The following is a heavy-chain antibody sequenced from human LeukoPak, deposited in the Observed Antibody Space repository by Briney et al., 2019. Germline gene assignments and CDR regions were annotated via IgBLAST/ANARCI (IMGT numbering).Heavy chain of an antibody. CDR3: AKPSGILLITNPQS. CDR1: GFTFSNYR. V-gene: IGHV3-74*01. CDR2: INTDRSIT. Sequence: GGSLRLSCVASGFTFSNYRMHWVRQVPGKGLVWVSRINTDRSITNYADSVKGRFTISRDNSKNTLYLQMNSLRAEDTAVYYCAKPSGILLITNPQSWGQGTLVTVSS. J-gene: IGHJ5*02. D-gene: IGHD1-26*01.